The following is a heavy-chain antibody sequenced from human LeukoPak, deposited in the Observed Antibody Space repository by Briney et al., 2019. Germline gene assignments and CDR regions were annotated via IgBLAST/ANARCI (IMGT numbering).Heavy chain of an antibody. CDR2: INQDGSEK. CDR3: ASAMLRGDSCAYSQT. Sequence: GGSLRLSCAASGFTFSTYWMNWVRQAPGKGLEWVANINQDGSEKYYVDSVKGRFTISRDNAKNSLYLQMNSLRAEDTAVYYCASAMLRGDSCAYSQTWGQGTLVTVSS. J-gene: IGHJ4*02. CDR1: GFTFSTYW. D-gene: IGHD3-22*01. V-gene: IGHV3-7*01.